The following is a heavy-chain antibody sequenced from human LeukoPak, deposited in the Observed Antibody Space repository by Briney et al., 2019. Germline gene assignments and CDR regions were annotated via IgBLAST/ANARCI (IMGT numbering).Heavy chain of an antibody. D-gene: IGHD3-10*01. J-gene: IGHJ4*02. CDR3: ARGFWQPLDY. Sequence: GGSLRLSCAAPGFTLSSSAINWVRQAPGKGLERVSTISGAGGSTYSVDSVKGRFTISRDSSKNTGYLQMNSLRAEDTAVYYCARGFWQPLDYWGQGALVTVSS. V-gene: IGHV3-23*01. CDR2: ISGAGGST. CDR1: GFTLSSSA.